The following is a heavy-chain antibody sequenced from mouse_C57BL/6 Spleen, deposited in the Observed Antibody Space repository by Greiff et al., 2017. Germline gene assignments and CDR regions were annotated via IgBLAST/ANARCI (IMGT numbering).Heavy chain of an antibody. CDR2: INPYNGDT. CDR1: GYSFTGYF. D-gene: IGHD2-1*01. CDR3: ARHYGNPAWFAY. J-gene: IGHJ3*01. V-gene: IGHV1-20*01. Sequence: DVKLQESGPELVKPGDSVKISCKASGYSFTGYFMNWVMQSHGKSLEWIGRINPYNGDTFYNQKFKGKATLTVDKSSSTAHMELRSLTSEDSAVYYCARHYGNPAWFAYWGQGTLVTVSA.